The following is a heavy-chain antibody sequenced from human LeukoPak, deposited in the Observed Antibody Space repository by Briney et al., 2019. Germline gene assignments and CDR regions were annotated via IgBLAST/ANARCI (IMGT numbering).Heavy chain of an antibody. CDR3: ARGSSYGYYY. D-gene: IGHD5-18*01. J-gene: IGHJ4*02. CDR1: GGSFSGYY. Sequence: SETLSLTCAVYGGSFSGYYWSWIRQPPGKGLEWIGEINHSGSTYYNPSLKSRVTISVDTSKNQFSLKLSSVTAADTAVYYCARGSSYGYYYWGQGTLVTVSS. CDR2: INHSGST. V-gene: IGHV4-34*01.